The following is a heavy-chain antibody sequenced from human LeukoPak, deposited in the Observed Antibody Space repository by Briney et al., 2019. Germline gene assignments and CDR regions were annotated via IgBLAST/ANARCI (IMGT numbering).Heavy chain of an antibody. CDR1: GFNVSSNY. CDR2: IYSGGST. CDR3: ARLYGDYGTYYYYYGMDV. Sequence: PGGSLRLSCAASGFNVSSNYMSWVRQAPGKGLEWVSVIYSGGSTYYADSVKGRFTISRDNSKNTLYLQMNSLRAEDTAVYYCARLYGDYGTYYYYYGMDVWGQGTTVTVSS. V-gene: IGHV3-66*02. J-gene: IGHJ6*02. D-gene: IGHD4-17*01.